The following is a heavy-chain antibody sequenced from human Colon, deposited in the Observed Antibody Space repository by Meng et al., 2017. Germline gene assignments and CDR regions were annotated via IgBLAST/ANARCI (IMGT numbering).Heavy chain of an antibody. CDR1: GLNLGIYT. V-gene: IGHV3-30*01. CDR3: ASHGGGA. Sequence: QGEGVGSGRVMVHSGGSLRLSCAVSGLNLGIYTMHWVRQAPGKGLEWVSVISYNGGHIYYADSVKGRFTISRDNSRSSVYLQMNSLRDEDTAVYYCASHGGGAWGLGTLVTVSS. CDR2: ISYNGGHI. J-gene: IGHJ5*02. D-gene: IGHD3-10*01.